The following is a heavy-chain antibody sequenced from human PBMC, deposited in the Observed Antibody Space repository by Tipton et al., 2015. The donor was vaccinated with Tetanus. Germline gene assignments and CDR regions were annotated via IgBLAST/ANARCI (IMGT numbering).Heavy chain of an antibody. CDR2: IYYNENI. J-gene: IGHJ2*01. D-gene: IGHD3-22*01. CDR1: GCSINRGGYY. V-gene: IGHV4-30-4*01. CDR3: ARSQPIGGYFDL. Sequence: TLSLTCTVSGCSINRGGYYWTWIRQSPGKGLEWIGYIYYNENIYYNPSLESPTIISRDTPKNQISLNLSSVTAAATAEYDCARSQPIGGYFDLWGRGALLTVAS.